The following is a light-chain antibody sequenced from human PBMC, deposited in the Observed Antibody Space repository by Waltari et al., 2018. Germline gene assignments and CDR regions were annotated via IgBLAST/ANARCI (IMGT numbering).Light chain of an antibody. J-gene: IGKJ4*01. CDR2: DAS. CDR3: QQFDTLPLT. V-gene: IGKV1-33*01. Sequence: DIQMTPSPSSPSASVGDRVTITCRPSQAITKYLNWYQQKPGQAPNLLISDASNLEVGVPSRFSVSGSGTHFTFTINSLQPEDIASYYCQQFDTLPLTFGGGTKVEIK. CDR1: QAITKY.